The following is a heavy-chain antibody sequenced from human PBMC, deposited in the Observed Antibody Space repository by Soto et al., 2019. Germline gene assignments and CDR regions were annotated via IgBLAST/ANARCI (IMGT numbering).Heavy chain of an antibody. CDR2: IRQDGREI. D-gene: IGHD1-1*01. V-gene: IGHV3-7*01. CDR3: ATDRWTGAFDF. CDR1: DFTFSTYW. Sequence: GGSLRLSCVASDFTFSTYWMAWLRQTPGKGLEFVANIRQDGREINYLDSGKGRFTISRDNAEKSLFLQMNSLRAEDTAVYYCATDRWTGAFDFRGQGTVVTVSS. J-gene: IGHJ3*01.